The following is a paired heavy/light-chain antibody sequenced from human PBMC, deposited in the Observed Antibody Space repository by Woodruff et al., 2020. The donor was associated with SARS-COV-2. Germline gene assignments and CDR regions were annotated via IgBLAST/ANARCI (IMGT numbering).Light chain of an antibody. CDR3: VLYMGSLAV. V-gene: IGLV8-61*01. J-gene: IGLJ7*01. CDR2: STN. CDR1: SGSVSTSYY. Sequence: QTVVTQEPSFSVSPGGTVTLTCGLSSGSVSTSYYPSWYQQTPGQAPRTLIYSTNTRSSGVPDRFSGSILGNKAALTITGAQADDESDYYCVLYMGSLAVFGGGTQLTVL.
Heavy chain of an antibody. J-gene: IGHJ3*02. Sequence: EVQLLESGGGLVQPGGSLRLSCAASGFTFSSYAMSWVRQAPGKGLEWVSAISGSGGSTYYADSVKGRFTISRDNSKNTLYLQMNSLRAEDTAVYYCAKAETYYYDSSGYRNAFDIWGQGTMVTVSS. CDR2: ISGSGGST. CDR3: AKAETYYYDSSGYRNAFDI. CDR1: GFTFSSYA. D-gene: IGHD3-22*01. V-gene: IGHV3-23*01.